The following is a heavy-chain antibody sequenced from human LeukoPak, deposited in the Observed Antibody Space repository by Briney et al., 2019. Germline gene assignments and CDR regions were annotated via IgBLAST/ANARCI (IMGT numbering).Heavy chain of an antibody. CDR2: INSDGSST. D-gene: IGHD3-22*01. J-gene: IGHJ4*02. CDR3: ARARRYYDSSGYYYTHFDY. V-gene: IGHV3-74*01. Sequence: GGSLRLSCAASGFTFSSYWMHWVRQAPGKGLVWVSRINSDGSSTSYADSVKGRFTISRDNAKNTLYLQMNSLRAEDTAVYYCARARRYYDSSGYYYTHFDYWGQGTLVTVSS. CDR1: GFTFSSYW.